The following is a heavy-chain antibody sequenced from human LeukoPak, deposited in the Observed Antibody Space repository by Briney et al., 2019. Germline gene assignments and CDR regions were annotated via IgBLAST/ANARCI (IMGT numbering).Heavy chain of an antibody. CDR2: IRYDGSNK. D-gene: IGHD2-2*01. Sequence: PGGSLRLSRAASGFTFSSYGMHWVRQAPGKGLEWVAFIRYDGSNKYYADSVKGRFTISRDNSKNTLYLQMNSLRAEDTAVYYCAKDRDIVVVPATFAFDYWGQGTLVTVSS. CDR1: GFTFSSYG. CDR3: AKDRDIVVVPATFAFDY. J-gene: IGHJ4*02. V-gene: IGHV3-30*02.